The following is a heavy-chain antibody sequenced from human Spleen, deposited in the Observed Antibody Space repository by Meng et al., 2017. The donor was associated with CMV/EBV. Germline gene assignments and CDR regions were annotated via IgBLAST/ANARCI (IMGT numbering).Heavy chain of an antibody. Sequence: GGSLRLSCAASGFTFSSYSMNWVRQAPGKGLEWVSSITHSGDYLYYADSVKGRFTISRDNAKNSLYLQMNSLRAEDTAVYYCARDLRRIVAPTTNYYFDYWGQGTLVTVSS. CDR1: GFTFSSYS. J-gene: IGHJ4*02. V-gene: IGHV3-21*01. D-gene: IGHD5-12*01. CDR3: ARDLRRIVAPTTNYYFDY. CDR2: ITHSGDYL.